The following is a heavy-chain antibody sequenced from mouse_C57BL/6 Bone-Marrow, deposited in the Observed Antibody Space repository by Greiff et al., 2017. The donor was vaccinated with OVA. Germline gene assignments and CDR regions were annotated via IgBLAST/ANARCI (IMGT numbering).Heavy chain of an antibody. CDR1: GHTFTSYG. Sequence: QVQPPQSGAEVARPGAFVKLSCKAFGHTFTSYGISWVKQRTGQGLEWIGEIYPRSGNTYYKEKFKGKATLTADKSSSTAYMELRSLTSEDSAVYFCARLGRWLMDYWGQGTSVTVSS. D-gene: IGHD4-1*01. CDR2: IYPRSGNT. J-gene: IGHJ4*01. V-gene: IGHV1-81*01. CDR3: ARLGRWLMDY.